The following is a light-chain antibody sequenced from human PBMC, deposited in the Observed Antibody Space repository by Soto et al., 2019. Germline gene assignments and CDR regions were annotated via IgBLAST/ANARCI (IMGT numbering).Light chain of an antibody. J-gene: IGKJ4*01. V-gene: IGKV3D-15*01. CDR1: QSVDSK. Sequence: EILMTQSPATLSVSPGERAIFSCRASQSVDSKLAWYQQKLGQAPRLLIYDASTRATGIPARFSGSVSGTDFTLTISSRQSEDFAIYYCQQYYVWNTFGGGTKVHIK. CDR3: QQYYVWNT. CDR2: DAS.